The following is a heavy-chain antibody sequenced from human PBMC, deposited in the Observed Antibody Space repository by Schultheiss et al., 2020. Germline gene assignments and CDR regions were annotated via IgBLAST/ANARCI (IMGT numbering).Heavy chain of an antibody. V-gene: IGHV3-7*01. CDR2: IKQDGSEK. Sequence: GGSLRLSCAASGFTFSTYWMSWVRQAPGKGLEWVANIKQDGSEKYYVDSVKGRFTISRDNAKNSLYLQMNSLRAEDTAMYYCARERTEYPDYYDSSGYHDAFDIWGQGTMVTVSS. J-gene: IGHJ3*02. D-gene: IGHD3-22*01. CDR3: ARERTEYPDYYDSSGYHDAFDI. CDR1: GFTFSTYW.